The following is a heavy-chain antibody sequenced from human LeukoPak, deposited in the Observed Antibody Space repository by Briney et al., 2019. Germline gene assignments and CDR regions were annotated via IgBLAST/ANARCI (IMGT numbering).Heavy chain of an antibody. CDR2: ISYDGSNK. D-gene: IGHD3-9*01. CDR3: ARDHYDILTGPFDY. V-gene: IGHV3-30-3*01. J-gene: IGHJ4*02. Sequence: GGSLRLSCAASGFTFSSYAMHWVRQAPGKGLEWVAVISYDGSNKYYADSVKGRFTISRDNSKNTLYLQMNSLRAEDTAVYYCARDHYDILTGPFDYWGQGTLVTVSS. CDR1: GFTFSSYA.